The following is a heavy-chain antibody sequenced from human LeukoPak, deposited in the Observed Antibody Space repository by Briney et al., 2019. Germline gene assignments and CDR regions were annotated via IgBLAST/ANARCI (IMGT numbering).Heavy chain of an antibody. V-gene: IGHV4-30-4*01. CDR1: GGSIISGDYY. J-gene: IGHJ5*02. CDR2: IYYSGST. CDR3: ARDILGAYSGS. Sequence: PSETLSLTCTVSGGSIISGDYYWSWIRQPPGKGLEWIGYIYYSGSTYYNPSLKSRVTISVDTSKNQFSLKMNSVTAADTAVYFCARDILGAYSGSWGQGILVSVSS. D-gene: IGHD5-12*01.